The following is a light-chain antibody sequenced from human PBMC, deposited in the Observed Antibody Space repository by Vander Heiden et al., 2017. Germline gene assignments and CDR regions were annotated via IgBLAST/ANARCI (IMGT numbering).Light chain of an antibody. CDR2: GAS. Sequence: DIVWTQSPPTLSSSPGESATLISRASQRVSSSYLAWYQQKPGQAPRLLIYGASSRATGIPDRFSGSGSGTDFTLTISSLEPEDFAVYYCQQYDSSPFTFGPGTKVDIK. CDR3: QQYDSSPFT. CDR1: QRVSSSY. J-gene: IGKJ3*01. V-gene: IGKV3-20*01.